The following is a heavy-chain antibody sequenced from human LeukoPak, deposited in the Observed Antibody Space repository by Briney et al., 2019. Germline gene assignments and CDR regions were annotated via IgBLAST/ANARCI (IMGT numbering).Heavy chain of an antibody. D-gene: IGHD3-9*01. CDR2: INPNSGGT. CDR1: GYTFTGYY. V-gene: IGHV1-2*02. CDR3: ARLPDYDILTGYYQYYFDY. Sequence: ASVKVSCKASGYTFTGYYMHWGRQAPGQGLEWMGWINPNSGGTNYAQKFQGRVTISADKSISTAYLQWSSLKASDTAMYYCARLPDYDILTGYYQYYFDYWGQGTLVTVSS. J-gene: IGHJ4*02.